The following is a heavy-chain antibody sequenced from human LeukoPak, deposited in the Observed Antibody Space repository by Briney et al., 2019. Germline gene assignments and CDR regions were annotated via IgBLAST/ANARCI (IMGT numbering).Heavy chain of an antibody. V-gene: IGHV1-46*01. CDR3: ARAMVRGLSNPFDS. J-gene: IGHJ4*02. CDR2: INPSGGST. CDR1: GYTFTNYY. Sequence: ASVKVSCKASGYTFTNYYLHWVRQAPGQGLEWMAMINPSGGSTTNAQKFQGRVTMTRDTSTSTVYMELSSLRYEDTAVYYCARAMVRGLSNPFDSWGQGTLVTVSS. D-gene: IGHD3-10*01.